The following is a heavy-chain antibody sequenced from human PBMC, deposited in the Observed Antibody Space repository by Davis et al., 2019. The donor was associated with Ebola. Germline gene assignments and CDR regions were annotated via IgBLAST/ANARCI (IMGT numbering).Heavy chain of an antibody. J-gene: IGHJ5*02. V-gene: IGHV4-4*07. CDR1: GGSINTYY. D-gene: IGHD6-6*01. CDR3: ARDWVSSSSGSHWFDP. Sequence: PSETLSLTCTVSGGSINTYYWSWIRQPAGKGLEWIGRIFASGSTNYNPSLKSRVTMSVDTSKKQFSLKLSSVTAADTAVYYCARDWVSSSSGSHWFDPWGPGTLVTVPS. CDR2: IFASGST.